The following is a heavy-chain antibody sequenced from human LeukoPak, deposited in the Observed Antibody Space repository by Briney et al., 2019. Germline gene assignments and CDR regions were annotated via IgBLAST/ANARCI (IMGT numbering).Heavy chain of an antibody. J-gene: IGHJ6*03. CDR3: AREWDYMDV. Sequence: PSETLSLTCTVSGVSLNDYFWSWIRQAPGEGLEWIGYIYYSGSTSYNPSLKSRVIISLDTSKNQFSLNLSTVTTADTAVYYCAREWDYMDVWGKGTTVTISS. CDR2: IYYSGST. V-gene: IGHV4-59*12. D-gene: IGHD1-26*01. CDR1: GVSLNDYF.